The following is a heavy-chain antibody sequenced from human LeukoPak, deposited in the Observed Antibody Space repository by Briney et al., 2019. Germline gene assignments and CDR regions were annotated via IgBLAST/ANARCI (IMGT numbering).Heavy chain of an antibody. J-gene: IGHJ6*02. CDR2: IYYSGST. D-gene: IGHD3-3*01. V-gene: IGHV4-59*01. Sequence: SETLSLTCTVSGGSISSYYWSWLRQPPGKGLEWIGYIYYSGSTNYNPSLKSRVTISVDTSKNQFSLKLSSVTAADTAVYYCARGPLKNYDFWSGYSNYYYYGMDVWGQGTTVTVSS. CDR1: GGSISSYY. CDR3: ARGPLKNYDFWSGYSNYYYYGMDV.